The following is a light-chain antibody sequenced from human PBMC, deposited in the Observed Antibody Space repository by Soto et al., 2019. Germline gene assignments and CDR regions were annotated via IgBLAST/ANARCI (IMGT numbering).Light chain of an antibody. CDR3: QAWDSRTAVV. Sequence: SYELTQPPSVSVSPGQTAIITCSGDKLGDKYACWYQQKPGQSPVLVIYQDSKRPSGIPERFSGSNSGNTATLTISGTQAMDEADYYCQAWDSRTAVVFGGGTKLTVL. CDR1: KLGDKY. V-gene: IGLV3-1*01. CDR2: QDS. J-gene: IGLJ2*01.